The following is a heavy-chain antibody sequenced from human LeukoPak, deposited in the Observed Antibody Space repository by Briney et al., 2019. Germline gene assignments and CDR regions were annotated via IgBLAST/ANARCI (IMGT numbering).Heavy chain of an antibody. CDR3: ARAASRGYSYGFDY. Sequence: GGSLRLSCAASGFTFSDYYMSWIRQAAGKGLEWVSYTSSSSSHTNYADSVKGRFTISRDNAKNSLFLQMNSLRAEDTAVYYCARAASRGYSYGFDYWGQGTLVTVSS. CDR1: GFTFSDYY. D-gene: IGHD5-18*01. CDR2: TSSSSSHT. J-gene: IGHJ4*02. V-gene: IGHV3-11*05.